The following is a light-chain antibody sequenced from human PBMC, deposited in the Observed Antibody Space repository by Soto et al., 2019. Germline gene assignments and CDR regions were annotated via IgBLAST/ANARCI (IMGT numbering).Light chain of an antibody. J-gene: IGKJ4*01. CDR1: QSLLHSNGNNY. V-gene: IGKV2-28*01. Sequence: DIVLTQSPLSLSVTPGEPASISCRSSQSLLHSNGNNYLEWYLQKPGQSPQVLIYLASSGSGSGTDFTLKISRVEAEDVGVYYCKQALQNPLTFGGGTKVEIK. CDR2: LAS. CDR3: KQALQNPLT.